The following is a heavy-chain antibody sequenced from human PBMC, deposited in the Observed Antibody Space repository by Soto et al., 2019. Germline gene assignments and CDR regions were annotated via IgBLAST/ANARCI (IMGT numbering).Heavy chain of an antibody. V-gene: IGHV1-18*01. CDR1: GYTFTNYG. CDR2: VSAYNGER. J-gene: IGHJ4*01. Sequence: QVQLVQSGAEVKKPGASVKVSCKASGYTFTNYGINWVRQAPGQGLEWLGWVSAYNGERRYAQRVQARVIMTTDTSTTTAYMELRSLRSDDTAVYYCSRGTSIQASGDYWGQGTLVTVSS. D-gene: IGHD6-6*01. CDR3: SRGTSIQASGDY.